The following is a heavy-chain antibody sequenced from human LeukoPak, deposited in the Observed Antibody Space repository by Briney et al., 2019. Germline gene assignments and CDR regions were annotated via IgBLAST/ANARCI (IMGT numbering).Heavy chain of an antibody. V-gene: IGHV3-30*05. D-gene: IGHD6-6*01. Sequence: GGSLRLSCSASGFTFSSYGMHWLRQAPGKGLEGVAYISYDGSNKYYADSVKGRLTITRDNDKDSLYLQINNRRADGTAFYCCARPPSSSFYDYWGQGTLVTVSS. J-gene: IGHJ4*02. CDR1: GFTFSSYG. CDR2: ISYDGSNK. CDR3: ARPPSSSFYDY.